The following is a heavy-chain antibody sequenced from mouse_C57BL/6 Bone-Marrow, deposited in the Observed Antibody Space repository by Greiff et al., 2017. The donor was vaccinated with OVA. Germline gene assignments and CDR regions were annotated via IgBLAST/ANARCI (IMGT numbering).Heavy chain of an antibody. Sequence: QVQLKQSGAELVRPGASVKLSCKASGYTFTDYYINWVKQRPGQGLEWIARIYPGSGNTYYNEKFKGKATLTAEKSSSTAYMQLSSLTSEDSAVYFCARGYGSSLYAMDYWGQGTSVTVSS. J-gene: IGHJ4*01. V-gene: IGHV1-76*01. CDR1: GYTFTDYY. CDR2: IYPGSGNT. D-gene: IGHD1-1*01. CDR3: ARGYGSSLYAMDY.